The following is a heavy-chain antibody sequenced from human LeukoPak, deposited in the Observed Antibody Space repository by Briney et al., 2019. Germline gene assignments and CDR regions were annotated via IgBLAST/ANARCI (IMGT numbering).Heavy chain of an antibody. J-gene: IGHJ4*02. Sequence: SETLSLTCIVSGGSLSSSNYYWGWLRQPPGKGLEWIGGIYYGGDTYYSPSLKSRVTISVDTSKNQFSLKLNSVTATDTAVYYCARTYDFWSPGTLVTVSA. V-gene: IGHV4-39*01. D-gene: IGHD3-3*01. CDR3: ARTYDF. CDR1: GGSLSSSNYY. CDR2: IYYGGDT.